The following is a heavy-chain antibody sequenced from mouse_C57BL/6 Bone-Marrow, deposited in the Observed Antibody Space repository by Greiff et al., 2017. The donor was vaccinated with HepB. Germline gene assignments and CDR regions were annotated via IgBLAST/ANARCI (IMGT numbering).Heavy chain of an antibody. CDR3: ARWGYSKGAWFAY. Sequence: QQPGAELVRPGSSVKLSCKASGYTFTSYWMHWVKQRPIQGLEWIGNIDPSDSETHYNQKFKDKATLTVDKSSSTAYMQLSSLTSEDSAVYYCARWGYSKGAWFAYWGQGTLVTVSA. V-gene: IGHV1-52*01. J-gene: IGHJ3*01. CDR2: IDPSDSET. CDR1: GYTFTSYW. D-gene: IGHD2-5*01.